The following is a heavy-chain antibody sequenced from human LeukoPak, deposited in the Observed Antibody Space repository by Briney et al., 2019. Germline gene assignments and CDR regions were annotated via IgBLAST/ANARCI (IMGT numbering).Heavy chain of an antibody. V-gene: IGHV1-2*06. D-gene: IGHD3-22*01. J-gene: IGHJ5*02. Sequence: ASVKVSCKASGYTFTGYYMHWVRQAPGQGLEWMGRINPNSGGTNYAQKFQGRVTMTRDTSISTAYMELSRLRSDDTAVYYCARVYNDSSGSLFDPWGQGTLVTVSS. CDR1: GYTFTGYY. CDR2: INPNSGGT. CDR3: ARVYNDSSGSLFDP.